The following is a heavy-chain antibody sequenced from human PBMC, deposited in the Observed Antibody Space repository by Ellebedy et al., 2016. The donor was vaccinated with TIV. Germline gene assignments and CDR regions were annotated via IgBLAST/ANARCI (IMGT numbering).Heavy chain of an antibody. D-gene: IGHD3-10*01. CDR1: GGSFSGYY. V-gene: IGHV4-34*01. Sequence: MPSETLSPTCAVYGGSFSGYYWSWIRQPPGKGLEWIGEINHSGSTNYNPSLKSRVIISVDTSKNQFSLKLSSVTAADTAVYYCARLLITMVYGMDVWGQGTTVTVSS. CDR3: ARLLITMVYGMDV. J-gene: IGHJ6*02. CDR2: INHSGST.